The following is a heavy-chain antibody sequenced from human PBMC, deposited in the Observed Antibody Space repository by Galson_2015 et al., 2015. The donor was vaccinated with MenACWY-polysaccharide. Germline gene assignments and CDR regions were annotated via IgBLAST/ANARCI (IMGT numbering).Heavy chain of an antibody. D-gene: IGHD4-23*01. CDR2: IFPDNSDP. Sequence: QSGAEVKKPGESLKISCKASGYIFNNYWIGWVRQMPDKGLGWMGRIFPDNSDPRYSPSFQGQVTVSVDKSTSTAYLHLSGLKASDTGMYYCARLRGLGGQFYCDFWGQGSLVTVSS. CDR1: GYIFNNYW. J-gene: IGHJ4*02. V-gene: IGHV5-51*03. CDR3: ARLRGLGGQFYCDF.